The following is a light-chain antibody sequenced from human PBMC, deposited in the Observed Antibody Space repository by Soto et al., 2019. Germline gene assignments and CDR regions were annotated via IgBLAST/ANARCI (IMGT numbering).Light chain of an antibody. Sequence: QSALTQPASVSGSPGQSITISCTGTSSDVGNYKYVSWYQQHPGKAPKLMIYEVSNRPSGVSNRFSGSKSGNTASLTISGLQAEDETDYYCGTWDNSLGAVVFGGGTKLTVL. V-gene: IGLV2-14*01. J-gene: IGLJ3*02. CDR1: SSDVGNYKY. CDR3: GTWDNSLGAVV. CDR2: EVS.